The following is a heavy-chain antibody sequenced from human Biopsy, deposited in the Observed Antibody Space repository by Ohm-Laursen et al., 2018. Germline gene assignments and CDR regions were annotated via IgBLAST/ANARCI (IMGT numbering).Heavy chain of an antibody. CDR3: ATKLTGYFHH. CDR2: MIPSSGKT. CDR1: GYSFSTYD. D-gene: IGHD3-9*01. J-gene: IGHJ1*01. V-gene: IGHV1-8*01. Sequence: ASVKVSCNASGYSFSTYDVNWVRQARGQGLEWMGWMIPSSGKTGYAQRFQGRVTLTMNTSISTAYMELSGLRSEDTAVYYCATKLTGYFHHWGQGTLVIVSS.